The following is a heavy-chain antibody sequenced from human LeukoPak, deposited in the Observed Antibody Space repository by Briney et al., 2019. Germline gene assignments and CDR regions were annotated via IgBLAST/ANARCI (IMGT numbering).Heavy chain of an antibody. CDR1: GFTFSSYA. CDR2: ISYDGSNK. D-gene: IGHD5-12*01. CDR3: ASGGYEHY. J-gene: IGHJ4*02. V-gene: IGHV3-30-3*01. Sequence: GRSLRLSCAASGFTFSSYAMHWVRQAPGKGLEWVAVISYDGSNKYYADSVKGRFTISRDNSKNTLYLQMNSLRAGDTAVYYCASGGYEHYWGQGTLVTVSS.